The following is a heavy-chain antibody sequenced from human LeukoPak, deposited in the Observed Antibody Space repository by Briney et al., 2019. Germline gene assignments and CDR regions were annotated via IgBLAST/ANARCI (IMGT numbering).Heavy chain of an antibody. V-gene: IGHV2-5*02. CDR3: SHRHNLGVTGPVVTFDS. D-gene: IGHD2-21*02. CDR2: TFWDDNE. J-gene: IGHJ5*01. CDR1: GFSLRTGGMG. Sequence: SGPTLVNPTQTLTPTCTFSGFSLRTGGMGVGWIRQPPGKALEWLAFTFWDDNEHYSPSLKNRLTITKDTSKNQVILTMTNMDPVDTATYYCSHRHNLGVTGPVVTFDSWGQGTLVTVSS.